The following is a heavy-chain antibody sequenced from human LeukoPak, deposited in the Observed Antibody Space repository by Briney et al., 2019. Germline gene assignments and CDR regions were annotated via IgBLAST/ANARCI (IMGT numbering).Heavy chain of an antibody. CDR3: AKGEFVDYGDYSWFDP. V-gene: IGHV3-23*01. Sequence: GGSLRLSCAASGFTFSSYAMSWVRQAPGKGLEWVSAISGSGGSTYYADSVKGRFTISRDNSKNTLYLQMNSLRAEDTAVYYCAKGEFVDYGDYSWFDPWGQGTLVTVSS. CDR1: GFTFSSYA. D-gene: IGHD4-17*01. J-gene: IGHJ5*02. CDR2: ISGSGGST.